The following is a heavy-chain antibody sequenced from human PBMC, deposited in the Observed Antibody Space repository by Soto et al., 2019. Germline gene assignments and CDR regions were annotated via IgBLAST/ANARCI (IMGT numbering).Heavy chain of an antibody. CDR1: GFTFSSYA. V-gene: IGHV3-23*01. D-gene: IGHD5-12*01. J-gene: IGHJ4*02. CDR2: ISGSGGST. CDR3: AKDRGWIADVVD. Sequence: EVPLLESGGGLVQPGGSLRLSCAASGFTFSSYAMSWVRQAPGKGLEWVSAISGSGGSTYYPDSVKGRFTISRDNSKNTLYLQINSLRAEDTAVYYCAKDRGWIADVVDWGQGTLVTVSS.